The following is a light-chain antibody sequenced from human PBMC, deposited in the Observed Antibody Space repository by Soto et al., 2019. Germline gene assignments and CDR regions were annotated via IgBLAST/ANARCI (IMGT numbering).Light chain of an antibody. V-gene: IGKV2D-29*01. J-gene: IGKJ5*01. CDR3: LQSIHFPIT. CDR2: EVS. CDR1: QSLLHSNGKTY. Sequence: DIVMTQTPLSLSVTPRQRTSISCKSSQSLLHSNGKTYLYWYMQKPGQPPQLLIYEVSNRFSGVQDRFSGSGSGTDFTLKISRVEAEDVGVYYCLQSIHFPITFGQGTRLEIK.